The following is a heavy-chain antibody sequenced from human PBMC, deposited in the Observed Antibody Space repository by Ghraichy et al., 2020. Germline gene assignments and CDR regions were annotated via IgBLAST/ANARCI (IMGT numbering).Heavy chain of an antibody. V-gene: IGHV3-7*01. CDR1: GFTFPNYW. CDR2: IKQDGSGK. J-gene: IGHJ4*02. D-gene: IGHD2-15*01. Sequence: LSLTCAASGFTFPNYWMTWVRQAPGKGLEWVATIKQDGSGKYYVGSVRGRFTISKDNAKSSLFLQMTSLSAEDTAVYFCVRDDVVGDDWYGPDYWGQGTLVTVSS. CDR3: VRDDVVGDDWYGPDY.